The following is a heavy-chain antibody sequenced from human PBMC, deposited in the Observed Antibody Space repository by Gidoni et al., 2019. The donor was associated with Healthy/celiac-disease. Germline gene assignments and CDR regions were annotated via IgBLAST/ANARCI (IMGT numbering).Heavy chain of an antibody. D-gene: IGHD6-13*01. J-gene: IGHJ4*02. Sequence: VQLVQSGAEVKKPGASVKVSCKASGYTSTGNYMHWVRQAPGQGLEWMGWINPNSGGTNYAQKFQGRVTMTRDTSISTAYMELSRLRSDDTAVYYCARGMQGWIAAVNPFDYWGQGTLVTVSS. V-gene: IGHV1-2*02. CDR3: ARGMQGWIAAVNPFDY. CDR2: INPNSGGT. CDR1: GYTSTGNY.